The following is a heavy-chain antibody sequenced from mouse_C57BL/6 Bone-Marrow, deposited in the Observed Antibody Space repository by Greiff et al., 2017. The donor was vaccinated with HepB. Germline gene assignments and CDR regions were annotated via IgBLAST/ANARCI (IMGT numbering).Heavy chain of an antibody. J-gene: IGHJ1*03. V-gene: IGHV1-69*01. CDR1: GYTFTSYW. CDR3: ARGLRFFWYFDV. D-gene: IGHD1-1*01. CDR2: IDPSDSYT. Sequence: QVQLQQPGAELVMPGASVKLSCKASGYTFTSYWMHWVKQRPGQGLEWIGEIDPSDSYTNYNQKFKGKATLTVDQSSSTAYMQLNSLTSEDSAVYYCARGLRFFWYFDVWGTGTTVTVSS.